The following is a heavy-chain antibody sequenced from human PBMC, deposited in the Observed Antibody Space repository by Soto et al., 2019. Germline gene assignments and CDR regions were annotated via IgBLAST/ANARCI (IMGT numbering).Heavy chain of an antibody. V-gene: IGHV3-7*01. CDR2: IKQDGSEK. D-gene: IGHD6-19*01. CDR3: ARDVRQWLVPLYY. Sequence: GGSLRLSCAASGFTFSSYWMSWVRQAPGKGLEWVANIKQDGSEKYYVDSVKGRFTISRDNAKNSLYLQMNSLRAEDTAVYYWARDVRQWLVPLYYWGQGTLVTVSS. CDR1: GFTFSSYW. J-gene: IGHJ4*02.